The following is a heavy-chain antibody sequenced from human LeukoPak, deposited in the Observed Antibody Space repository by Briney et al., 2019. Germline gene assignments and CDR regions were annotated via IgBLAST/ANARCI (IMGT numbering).Heavy chain of an antibody. D-gene: IGHD3-3*01. V-gene: IGHV3-30*02. Sequence: PGGSLRLSCAASGFTFSGCGMHWVRQAPGKGLEWVAFIWYDGRDKYYADSVKGQFTISRDNSKNTLYLQMNSLRAEDTAVYYCARNPDYDFWSGYYTGPDYWGQGTLVTVSS. CDR1: GFTFSGCG. J-gene: IGHJ4*02. CDR2: IWYDGRDK. CDR3: ARNPDYDFWSGYYTGPDY.